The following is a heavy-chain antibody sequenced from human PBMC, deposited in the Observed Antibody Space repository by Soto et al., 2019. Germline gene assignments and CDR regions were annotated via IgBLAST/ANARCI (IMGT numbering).Heavy chain of an antibody. D-gene: IGHD2-15*01. CDR2: INPNSGGT. CDR3: AMRSSGGSPGFDY. Sequence: ASVKVSCKASGYTITGYYVHWVRQAPGQGLEWMGWINPNSGGTNYAQKFQGWVTMTRDTSISTAYMELSSLRAEDTAVYYCAMRSSGGSPGFDYWGQGTLVTVSS. CDR1: GYTITGYY. J-gene: IGHJ4*02. V-gene: IGHV1-2*04.